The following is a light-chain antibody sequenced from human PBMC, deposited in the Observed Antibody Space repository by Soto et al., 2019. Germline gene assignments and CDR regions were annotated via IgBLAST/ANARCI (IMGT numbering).Light chain of an antibody. V-gene: IGKV1-33*01. Sequence: DIQMTQSPSSLSASVGDRVTITCQASQDITNYLNWYQQKPGKALRLLLYDASSLETGVPSRFSGSGSGTDFTFTISSLQPEDIATYYCQHYDHLPITFGQGTRLEIK. CDR2: DAS. J-gene: IGKJ5*01. CDR1: QDITNY. CDR3: QHYDHLPIT.